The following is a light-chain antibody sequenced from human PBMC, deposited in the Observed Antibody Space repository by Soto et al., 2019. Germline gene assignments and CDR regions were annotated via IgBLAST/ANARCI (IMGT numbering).Light chain of an antibody. Sequence: QSVLIQPRSVSGSPGQSVTISCTGTSSDVGGYNYVSWYQQHPGKAPKLMIYDVSKRPSGVPDRFSGSKSGNTASLTISGLQAEDEADYYCCSYAGSYTFTYVFGTGTKVTVL. CDR2: DVS. CDR3: CSYAGSYTFTYV. J-gene: IGLJ1*01. CDR1: SSDVGGYNY. V-gene: IGLV2-11*01.